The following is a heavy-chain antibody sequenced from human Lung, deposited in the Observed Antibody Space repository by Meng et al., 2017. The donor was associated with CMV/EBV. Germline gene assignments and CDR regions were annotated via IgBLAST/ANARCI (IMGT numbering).Heavy chain of an antibody. CDR1: GVAISSNIR. J-gene: IGHJ4*02. CDR3: ARGKQDAWELLTY. V-gene: IGHV4-4*03. CDR2: IDDRGST. D-gene: IGHD1-26*01. Sequence: QSQQHEAGPRLAEPLGTLSCTCAGSGVAISSNIRVPRVRQPTGQGLECIEDIDDRGSTNYNPSLNSRISRSLSKYKNNFALKGNSVAAAATAVYYCARGKQDAWELLTYWGQGALVTVSS.